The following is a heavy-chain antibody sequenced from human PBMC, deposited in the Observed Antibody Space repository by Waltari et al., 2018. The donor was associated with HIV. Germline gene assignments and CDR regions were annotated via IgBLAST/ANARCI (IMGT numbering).Heavy chain of an antibody. D-gene: IGHD5-18*01. Sequence: QVQLQESGPGLVRPSETLSLTCTVSAGSLTSLYWSWLRQPPGKRLQWIGYVFHEGGTNSYPSLKSRVTMSVDTSKNQFSLSLRSVTAADTAIYYCAGGYTYGSKFDYWGQGILVTVSS. CDR2: VFHEGGT. CDR3: AGGYTYGSKFDY. V-gene: IGHV4-59*11. CDR1: AGSLTSLY. J-gene: IGHJ4*02.